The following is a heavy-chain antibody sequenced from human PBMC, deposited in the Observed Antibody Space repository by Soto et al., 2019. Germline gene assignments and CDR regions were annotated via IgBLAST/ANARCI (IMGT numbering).Heavy chain of an antibody. CDR3: ARGRGELLEAGYYYYMDV. J-gene: IGHJ6*03. V-gene: IGHV4-59*01. D-gene: IGHD1-26*01. CDR2: IYYSGST. Sequence: SETLSLTCTVSGGSISSYYWSWIRQPPGKGLEWIGYIYYSGSTNYNPSLKSRVTISVDTSKKQFSLKLSSVTAADTAVYYCARGRGELLEAGYYYYMDVWGKGTTVTVSS. CDR1: GGSISSYY.